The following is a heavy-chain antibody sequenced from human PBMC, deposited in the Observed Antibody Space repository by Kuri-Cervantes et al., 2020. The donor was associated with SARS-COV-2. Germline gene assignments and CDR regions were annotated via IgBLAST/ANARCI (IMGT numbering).Heavy chain of an antibody. Sequence: GESLKISCAASGFTVSSNYMSWVRQAPGKGLEWVSVIYSGGSTYYADSVKGRFTISRDNAKNSLYLQMNSLRAEDTALYYCAKDHTVAGPWGAFDIWGQGTMVTVSS. D-gene: IGHD6-19*01. V-gene: IGHV3-53*05. CDR3: AKDHTVAGPWGAFDI. J-gene: IGHJ3*02. CDR2: IYSGGST. CDR1: GFTVSSNY.